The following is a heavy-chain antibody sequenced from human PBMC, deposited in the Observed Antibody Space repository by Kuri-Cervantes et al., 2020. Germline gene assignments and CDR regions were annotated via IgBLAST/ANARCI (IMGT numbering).Heavy chain of an antibody. V-gene: IGHV1-24*01. Sequence: ASVKVSCKASGYTFTGYYMHWVRQAPGKGLEWMGYFDPENGEAIYAQKFQGRVTMTEDTSTDIAYMELRSLTSEDTAVYYCATGYCGDTSCSSKWFDPWGQGTLVTVSS. CDR2: FDPENGEA. CDR1: GYTFTGYY. D-gene: IGHD2-21*01. CDR3: ATGYCGDTSCSSKWFDP. J-gene: IGHJ5*02.